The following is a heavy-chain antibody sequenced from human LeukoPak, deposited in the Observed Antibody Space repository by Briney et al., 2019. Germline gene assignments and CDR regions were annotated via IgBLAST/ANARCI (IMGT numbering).Heavy chain of an antibody. J-gene: IGHJ4*02. Sequence: ASVKVSCKAYVYTFTIRYIHWGRQAPRQGLECMGWINPNSGGTNYAQKFQGRVTITRDTPISTAYMELSRLRSDDTAVYYCARGGGSSGYAFDYWGQGTLVTVSS. D-gene: IGHD3-22*01. CDR1: VYTFTIRY. CDR3: ARGGGSSGYAFDY. CDR2: INPNSGGT. V-gene: IGHV1-2*02.